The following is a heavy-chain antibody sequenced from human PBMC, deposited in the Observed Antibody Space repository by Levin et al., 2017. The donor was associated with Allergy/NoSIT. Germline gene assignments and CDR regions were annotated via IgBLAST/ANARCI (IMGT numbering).Heavy chain of an antibody. V-gene: IGHV4-39*07. CDR3: ARVAITMVREPRGAFDS. Sequence: PSETLSLTCTVSGGSISSSSYYWGWIRQPPGKGLEWIGSIYYSGSTYYNPSLKSRVTISVDTSKNQFSLKLSSVTAADTAVYYCARVAITMVREPRGAFDSWGQGTMVTVSS. CDR2: IYYSGST. J-gene: IGHJ3*02. CDR1: GGSISSSSYY. D-gene: IGHD3-10*01.